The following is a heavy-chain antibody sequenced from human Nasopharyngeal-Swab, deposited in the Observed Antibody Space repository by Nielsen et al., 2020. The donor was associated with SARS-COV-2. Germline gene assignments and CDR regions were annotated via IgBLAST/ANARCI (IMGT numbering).Heavy chain of an antibody. V-gene: IGHV2-5*02. Sequence: WISQPPGKALEWLGLIYWDDDKRYSPSLKSRLTITKDTSKNQVVLTMTNMDPVDTATYYCARRGHYSSSAWYWFDPWGQGTLVTVSS. CDR2: IYWDDDK. CDR3: ARRGHYSSSAWYWFDP. D-gene: IGHD6-13*01. J-gene: IGHJ5*02.